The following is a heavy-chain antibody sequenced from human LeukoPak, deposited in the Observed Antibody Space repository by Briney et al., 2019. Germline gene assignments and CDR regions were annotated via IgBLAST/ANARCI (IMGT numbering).Heavy chain of an antibody. V-gene: IGHV3-30-3*01. Sequence: GGSLRLSCAASGLAFSTYAVHWVRQAPDKGLEWMAVISYDGTNKYYSDSVKGRFTISRDNSKNTLYLQMNSLRAEDTAVYYCARDLWGANSYWGQGSLVTVSS. CDR3: ARDLWGANSY. CDR2: ISYDGTNK. J-gene: IGHJ4*02. D-gene: IGHD2/OR15-2a*01. CDR1: GLAFSTYA.